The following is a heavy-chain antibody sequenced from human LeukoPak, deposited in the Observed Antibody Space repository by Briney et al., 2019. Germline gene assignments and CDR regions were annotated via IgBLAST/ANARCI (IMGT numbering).Heavy chain of an antibody. V-gene: IGHV1-46*01. CDR1: GYTFTSYY. CDR2: INPRGGST. J-gene: IGHJ6*03. D-gene: IGHD2-2*01. Sequence: ASVKVSCKASGYTFTSYYMHWVRQAPRQGLEWMGIINPRGGSTSYAQKFQGRVTMTRDTSTSTVYMELSSLRSEDTAVYYCARARDIVVVPAAPKTYYYYMDVWGKGTTVTVSS. CDR3: ARARDIVVVPAAPKTYYYYMDV.